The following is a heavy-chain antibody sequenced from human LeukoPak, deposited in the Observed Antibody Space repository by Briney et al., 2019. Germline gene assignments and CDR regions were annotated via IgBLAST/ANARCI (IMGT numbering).Heavy chain of an antibody. D-gene: IGHD6-13*01. Sequence: GASVKVSCKASGYTFTSYGISWVRQAPGQGLEWMGWISAYNGNTNYAQKLQGRVTMTTDTSTSTAYMELRSLRSDDTAVYYCARLHGLRIAAAGETLDYWGQGTLVTVSS. J-gene: IGHJ4*02. CDR3: ARLHGLRIAAAGETLDY. V-gene: IGHV1-18*01. CDR1: GYTFTSYG. CDR2: ISAYNGNT.